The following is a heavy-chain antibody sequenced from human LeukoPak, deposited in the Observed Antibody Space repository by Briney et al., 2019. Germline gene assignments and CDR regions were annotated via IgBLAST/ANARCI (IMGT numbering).Heavy chain of an antibody. V-gene: IGHV3-7*01. CDR2: IKQDGSEK. Sequence: GGSLRLSCAASGFTFSSYSMSWVRQAPGKGLEWVANIKQDGSEKYYVDSVKGRFTISRDNAKNSLYLQMNSLRAEDTAVYYCASGVSCSSTSCYRNYYYMDVWGKGTTVTVSS. D-gene: IGHD2-2*02. CDR1: GFTFSSYS. J-gene: IGHJ6*03. CDR3: ASGVSCSSTSCYRNYYYMDV.